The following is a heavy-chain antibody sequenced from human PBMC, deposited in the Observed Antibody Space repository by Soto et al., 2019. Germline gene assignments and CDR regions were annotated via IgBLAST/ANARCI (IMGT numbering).Heavy chain of an antibody. J-gene: IGHJ4*02. CDR1: GFTFSSYA. D-gene: IGHD6-13*01. Sequence: GGSLRLSCAASGFTFSSYAMSWVRQAPGKGLEWVSAISGSGGSTYYADSVKGRFTISRDNSKNTLYLQMNSLRAEDTAVYYCAGRGAAAGTGWEDYWGQGTLVTVSS. CDR2: ISGSGGST. CDR3: AGRGAAAGTGWEDY. V-gene: IGHV3-23*01.